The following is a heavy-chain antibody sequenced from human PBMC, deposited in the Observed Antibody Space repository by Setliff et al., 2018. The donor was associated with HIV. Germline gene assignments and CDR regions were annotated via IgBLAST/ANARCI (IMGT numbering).Heavy chain of an antibody. CDR2: INTNTGNP. V-gene: IGHV7-4-1*02. D-gene: IGHD1-26*01. Sequence: ASVKVSCKASGYTFTNFGIGWVRQAPGQGLEWMGWINTNTGNPTYAQGFTGRFVFSLDTSVSTAYLQISSLKAEDTAVYYCARTMGAPYYYYGMDVWGQGTTVTVSS. CDR1: GYTFTNFG. CDR3: ARTMGAPYYYYGMDV. J-gene: IGHJ6*02.